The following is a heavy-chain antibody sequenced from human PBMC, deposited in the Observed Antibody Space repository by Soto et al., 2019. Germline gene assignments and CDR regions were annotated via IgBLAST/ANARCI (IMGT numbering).Heavy chain of an antibody. CDR3: ARDIVLMVYAIRSAFDI. J-gene: IGHJ3*02. D-gene: IGHD2-8*01. CDR1: GDSVSSNSAA. V-gene: IGHV6-1*01. CDR2: TYYRSKWYN. Sequence: SQTLSLTCAISGDSVSSNSAAWNWIRQSPSRGLEWLGRTYYRSKWYNDYAVSVKGRITINPDTSKNQFSLQLNSVTPEDTAVYYCARDIVLMVYAIRSAFDIWGQGTMVTVSS.